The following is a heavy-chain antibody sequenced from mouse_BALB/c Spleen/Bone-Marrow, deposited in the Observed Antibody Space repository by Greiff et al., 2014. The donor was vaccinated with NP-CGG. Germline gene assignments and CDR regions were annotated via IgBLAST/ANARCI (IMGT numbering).Heavy chain of an antibody. D-gene: IGHD3-2*02. CDR2: ISYSGST. Sequence: VQLQQSGPGLVKPSQSLSLTCTVTGYSITSDYAWNWIRQFPGNKLEWMGYISYSGSTSYSPSLKSRISITRDTSKNQFFLQLNSVTTEDTATYYCASQDVYYYAMDYWGQGTSVTVSS. CDR1: GYSITSDYA. V-gene: IGHV3-2*02. J-gene: IGHJ4*01. CDR3: ASQDVYYYAMDY.